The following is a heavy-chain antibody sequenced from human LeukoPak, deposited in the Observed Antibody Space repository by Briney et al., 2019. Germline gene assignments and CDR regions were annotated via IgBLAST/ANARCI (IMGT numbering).Heavy chain of an antibody. J-gene: IGHJ3*02. CDR2: IQYDGDNK. Sequence: GGSLRLSCAASGFTFGTSGMHWVRQAPGKGLEWVAFIQYDGDNKYYADSVKGRFTISRDNSKNTLYLQMNSLRAEDTAVYYCAKGAWAISPGGAFDIWGQGTMVTVSS. V-gene: IGHV3-30*02. CDR1: GFTFGTSG. CDR3: AKGAWAISPGGAFDI. D-gene: IGHD5-24*01.